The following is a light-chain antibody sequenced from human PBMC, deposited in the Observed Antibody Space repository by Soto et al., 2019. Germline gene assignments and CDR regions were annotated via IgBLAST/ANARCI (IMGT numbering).Light chain of an antibody. CDR3: QQSYSHRT. J-gene: IGKJ1*01. Sequence: DILMTQSPSSLSASVGDRVTITCRASQSISSYLNWYQQKPGKAPKLLIYAASSLQSGVPSRFSGSGSGTDFTLTISSLQPEDFATYYCQQSYSHRTFGQGTKVEIK. CDR1: QSISSY. CDR2: AAS. V-gene: IGKV1-39*01.